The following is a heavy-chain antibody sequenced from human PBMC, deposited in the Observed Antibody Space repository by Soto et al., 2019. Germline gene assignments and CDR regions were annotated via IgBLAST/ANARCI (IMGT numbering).Heavy chain of an antibody. CDR3: ARAGDDCSTTTCYMIDY. V-gene: IGHV1-3*01. Sequence: GASVEVSCKASGYTFTSYAMHWVRQAPGQRLEWMGWINAGNGNTKYSQKFQARVTITRDTSASTAYMELSSLISEDTAVYYCARAGDDCSTTTCYMIDYWGQGTLVTVSS. D-gene: IGHD2-2*02. J-gene: IGHJ4*02. CDR2: INAGNGNT. CDR1: GYTFTSYA.